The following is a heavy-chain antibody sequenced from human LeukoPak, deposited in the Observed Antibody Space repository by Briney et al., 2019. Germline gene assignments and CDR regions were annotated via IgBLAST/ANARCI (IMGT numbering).Heavy chain of an antibody. Sequence: GASVKVSCKASGYTFTSYGISWVRQAPGQGLEWMGWISAYNGNTNYAQRLQGRVTMTTDTSTSTAYMELRSLRSDDTAVYYCARRIYDFLSGGRSEDNWFDPWGQGTLVTVSS. CDR3: ARRIYDFLSGGRSEDNWFDP. D-gene: IGHD3-3*01. J-gene: IGHJ5*02. CDR1: GYTFTSYG. V-gene: IGHV1-18*01. CDR2: ISAYNGNT.